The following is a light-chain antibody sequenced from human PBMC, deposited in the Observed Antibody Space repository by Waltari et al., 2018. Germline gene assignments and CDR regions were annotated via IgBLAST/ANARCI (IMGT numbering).Light chain of an antibody. CDR1: QSIDIY. CDR3: QQRSRWPLT. J-gene: IGKJ5*01. Sequence: EIVLTQSPATMSLAPGERATLSCRASQSIDIYLGWYQQKPGQAPRLLIYDTSKMATGIPARFSGSGSGTDFTLTISSLEPEDFAVYYCQQRSRWPLTFGQGTRLEIK. V-gene: IGKV3-11*01. CDR2: DTS.